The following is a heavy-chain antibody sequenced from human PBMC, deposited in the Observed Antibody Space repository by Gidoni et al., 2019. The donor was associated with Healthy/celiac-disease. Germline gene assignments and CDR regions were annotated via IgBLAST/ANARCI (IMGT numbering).Heavy chain of an antibody. Sequence: GFTVSSNYMSWVRQAPGKGLEWVSVLYSGGSTYYADSVKGRFTISRHNSKNTLYLQMNSLRAEDTAVYYCARFRIVGAAESFDYWGQGTLVTVSS. D-gene: IGHD1-26*01. CDR2: LYSGGST. V-gene: IGHV3-53*04. CDR3: ARFRIVGAAESFDY. CDR1: GFTVSSNY. J-gene: IGHJ4*02.